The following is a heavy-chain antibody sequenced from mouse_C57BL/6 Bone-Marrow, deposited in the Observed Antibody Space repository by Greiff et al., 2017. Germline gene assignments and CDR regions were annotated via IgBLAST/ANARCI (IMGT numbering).Heavy chain of an antibody. Sequence: VQLQQSGAELVRPGASVKLSCTASGFNFKDDYMYWVKQRPEQGLEWIGWIDPENGDTEYASKFQGKATITADTASNTAYLQLSSLTSEDTAVYYCTDPIYDGYYFDVWGTGTTVTVSS. CDR1: GFNFKDDY. CDR2: IDPENGDT. D-gene: IGHD2-3*01. CDR3: TDPIYDGYYFDV. V-gene: IGHV14-4*01. J-gene: IGHJ1*03.